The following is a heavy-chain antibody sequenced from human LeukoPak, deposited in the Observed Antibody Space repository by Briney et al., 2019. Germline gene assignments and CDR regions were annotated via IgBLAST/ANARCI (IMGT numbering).Heavy chain of an antibody. D-gene: IGHD6-19*01. J-gene: IGHJ4*02. CDR3: ARDFGYSSS. CDR1: GDSVSSNSAA. CDR2: TYYRSKWYN. V-gene: IGHV6-1*01. Sequence: SQTLSLTCALSGDSVSSNSAAWSWIRQSPSRGLGWLGRTYYRSKWYNDYAVSVKSRITINPATSKNQFSMKLTSPNPAATAVYSSARDFGYSSSWGQGTLVTVSS.